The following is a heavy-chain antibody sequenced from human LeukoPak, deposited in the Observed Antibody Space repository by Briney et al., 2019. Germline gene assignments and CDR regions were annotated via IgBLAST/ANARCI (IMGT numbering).Heavy chain of an antibody. CDR2: ISSNGGST. V-gene: IGHV3-64*01. J-gene: IGHJ3*02. Sequence: PGGSLRLSCAASGCTFSSYAMHWVRQAPGKGLEYVSAISSNGGSTYYANSVKGRFTISRDNSKNTLYLQMGSLRAEDMAVYYCARMPPWPLDAFDIWGQGTMVTVSS. CDR3: ARMPPWPLDAFDI. CDR1: GCTFSSYA. D-gene: IGHD2-2*01.